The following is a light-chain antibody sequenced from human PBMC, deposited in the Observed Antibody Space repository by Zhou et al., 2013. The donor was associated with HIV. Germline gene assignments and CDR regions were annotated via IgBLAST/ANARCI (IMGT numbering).Light chain of an antibody. J-gene: IGKJ1*01. CDR2: GAS. Sequence: EIVMTQSPATLSVSPGERATLSCRASQSVSSNLAWYQQKPGQALRLLIYGASTRATGIPARFSGSGSGTEFTLTISSMQSEDFAVYYCQQYNNWPRTFGQGTKGG. CDR1: QSVSSN. CDR3: QQYNNWPRT. V-gene: IGKV3-15*01.